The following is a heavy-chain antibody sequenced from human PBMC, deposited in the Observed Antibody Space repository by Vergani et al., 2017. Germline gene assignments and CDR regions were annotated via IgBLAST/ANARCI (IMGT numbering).Heavy chain of an antibody. CDR2: IYYSGST. CDR1: GGSISSGGYY. D-gene: IGHD3-3*01. J-gene: IGHJ5*02. CDR3: ARAPITIFGVVNWFDP. V-gene: IGHV4-39*01. Sequence: QLQLQESGPGLVKPSETLSLTCTVSGGSISSGGYYWSWIRQHPGKGLEWIGSIYYSGSTYYNPSLKSRVTISVDTSKNQFSLKLSSVTAADTAVYYCARAPITIFGVVNWFDPWGQGTLVTVSS.